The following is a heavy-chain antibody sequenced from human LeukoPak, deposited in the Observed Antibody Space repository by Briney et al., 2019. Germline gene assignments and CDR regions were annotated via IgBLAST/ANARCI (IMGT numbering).Heavy chain of an antibody. CDR2: IYYSGST. CDR1: GGSIGSYY. Sequence: SETLSLTCTVSGGSIGSYYWSWIRQPPGKGLEWIGYIYYSGSTNYNPSLKSRVTISVDTSKNQFSLKLSSVTAADTAVYYCARHRLPGEPGPSGSKIPAVNWFDPWGQGTLVTVSS. J-gene: IGHJ5*02. V-gene: IGHV4-59*08. D-gene: IGHD3-16*01. CDR3: ARHRLPGEPGPSGSKIPAVNWFDP.